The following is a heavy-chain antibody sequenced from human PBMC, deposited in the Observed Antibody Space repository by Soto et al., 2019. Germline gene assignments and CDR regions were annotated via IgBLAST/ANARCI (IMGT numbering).Heavy chain of an antibody. Sequence: SETLSLTCTVSGGSISSYYWSWIRQPPGKGLEWIGYIYYSGSTNYNPSLKSRVTISVDTSKNQFSLKLSSVTAADTAVYYCARLEHMVFGVVMGNWFDPWGQGTLVTVAS. CDR3: ARLEHMVFGVVMGNWFDP. CDR2: IYYSGST. V-gene: IGHV4-59*08. D-gene: IGHD3-3*01. J-gene: IGHJ5*02. CDR1: GGSISSYY.